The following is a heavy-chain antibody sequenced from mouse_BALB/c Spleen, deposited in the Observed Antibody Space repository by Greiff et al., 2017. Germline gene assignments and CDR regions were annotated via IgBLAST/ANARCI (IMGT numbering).Heavy chain of an antibody. J-gene: IGHJ3*01. D-gene: IGHD2-1*01. CDR2: INPSSGYT. CDR1: GYTFTSYT. Sequence: QVQLQQSAAELARPGASVKMSCKASGYTFTSYTMHWVKQRPGQGLEWIGYINPSSGYTEYNQKFKDKTTLTADKSSSTAYMQLSSLTSEDSAVYYCARGNGNSFAYWGQGTLVTVSA. V-gene: IGHV1-4*02. CDR3: ARGNGNSFAY.